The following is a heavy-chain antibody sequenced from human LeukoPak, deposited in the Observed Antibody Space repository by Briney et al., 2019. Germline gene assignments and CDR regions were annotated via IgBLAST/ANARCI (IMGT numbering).Heavy chain of an antibody. Sequence: ASVKVSCKASGYTFTSYGISWVRQAPGQGLEWMGIINPSGGSTSYAQKFQGRVTMTRDMSTSTVYMELSSLRSEDTAVYYCAKDYEVGSYYSPISPNWFDPWGQGTLVTVSS. V-gene: IGHV1-46*01. D-gene: IGHD3-10*01. J-gene: IGHJ5*02. CDR2: INPSGGST. CDR3: AKDYEVGSYYSPISPNWFDP. CDR1: GYTFTSYG.